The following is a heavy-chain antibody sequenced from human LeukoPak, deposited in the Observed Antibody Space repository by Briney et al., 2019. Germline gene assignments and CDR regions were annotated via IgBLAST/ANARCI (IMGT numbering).Heavy chain of an antibody. CDR1: GGSISSGDYY. CDR2: IYYSGST. D-gene: IGHD3-3*02. Sequence: PSQTLSLTCTVSGGSISSGDYYWSWIPQPPGKGLEWIGYIYYSGSTYYNPSLKGRVTTSVDTSKNQFSLKLSSVTAADTAVYYCAREDISIREFDYWGQGTLVTVSS. J-gene: IGHJ4*02. V-gene: IGHV4-30-4*01. CDR3: AREDISIREFDY.